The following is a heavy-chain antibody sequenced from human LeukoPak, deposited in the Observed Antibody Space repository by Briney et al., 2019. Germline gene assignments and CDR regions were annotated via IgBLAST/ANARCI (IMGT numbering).Heavy chain of an antibody. J-gene: IGHJ6*02. CDR3: ARESGWVPGDNPRGMDV. V-gene: IGHV4-59*01. CDR1: GGSISSYY. D-gene: IGHD1-14*01. CDR2: IYYSGST. Sequence: SETLSLTCTVSGGSISSYYWSWIRQPPGKGLEWIGYIYYSGSTNYNPTLKSRVTISVDTSKNQFSLKLSSVTAADTAVYYCARESGWVPGDNPRGMDVWGQGTTVTVSS.